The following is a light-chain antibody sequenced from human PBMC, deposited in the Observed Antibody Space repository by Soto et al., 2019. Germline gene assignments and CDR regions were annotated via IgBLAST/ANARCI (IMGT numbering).Light chain of an antibody. V-gene: IGKV3-20*01. J-gene: IGKJ1*01. Sequence: IGFTQSPFTLSLSPVERAALSVGASQSASSSYLAWYQQKPGQAPRLLIYGASSRATGIPDRFSGSGSGTDFTLTISRLEPEDFAVYYCQQYGSSRTFGQGTKVDI. CDR3: QQYGSSRT. CDR1: QSASSSY. CDR2: GAS.